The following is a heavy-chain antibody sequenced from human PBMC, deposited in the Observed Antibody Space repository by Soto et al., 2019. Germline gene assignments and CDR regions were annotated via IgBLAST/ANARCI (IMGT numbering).Heavy chain of an antibody. CDR2: IIPILDIP. V-gene: IGHV1-69*02. Sequence: QVQLVQSGAEVKKPGSSVKVSCKASGGTFSNYTISWVRQAPGQGLEWMGRIIPILDIPNYAQKFQGRVTKTADKSTSTAYMELSSLRSEDTGVYYCARVRYSSYWEYYYYMDVWGKGTTVTVSS. CDR3: ARVRYSSYWEYYYYMDV. CDR1: GGTFSNYT. J-gene: IGHJ6*03. D-gene: IGHD6-6*01.